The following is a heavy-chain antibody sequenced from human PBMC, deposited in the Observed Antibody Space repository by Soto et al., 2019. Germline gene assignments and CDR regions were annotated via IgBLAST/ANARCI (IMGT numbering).Heavy chain of an antibody. CDR2: IYYSGST. J-gene: IGHJ4*02. CDR3: ARLNRGYDCSGYPPYYFDY. D-gene: IGHD3-22*01. V-gene: IGHV4-39*01. Sequence: SETLSLTCTVSGGSISSSSYYWGWIRQPPGKGLEWIGSIYYSGSTYYNPSLKSRVTISVDTSKNQFSLKLSFVTAADTAVYYCARLNRGYDCSGYPPYYFDYWGQGTLVTVSS. CDR1: GGSISSSSYY.